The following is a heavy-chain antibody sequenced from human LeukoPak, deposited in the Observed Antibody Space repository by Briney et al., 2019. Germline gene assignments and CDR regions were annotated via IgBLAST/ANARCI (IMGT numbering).Heavy chain of an antibody. D-gene: IGHD3-9*01. CDR3: ATLRYYDILTGWDHFDY. CDR2: ISSSSSYI. V-gene: IGHV3-21*01. CDR1: GFTFSSYS. Sequence: PGGSLRLSCAASGFTFSSYSMNWVRQAPGKGLEWASSISSSSSYIYYADSVKGHFTISRDNAKNSLYLQMNSLRAEDTAVYYCATLRYYDILTGWDHFDYWGQGTLVTVSS. J-gene: IGHJ4*02.